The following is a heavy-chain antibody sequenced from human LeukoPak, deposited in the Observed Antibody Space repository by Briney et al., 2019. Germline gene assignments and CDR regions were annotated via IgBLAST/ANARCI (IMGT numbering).Heavy chain of an antibody. CDR1: GYTLTELS. J-gene: IGHJ6*02. CDR3: ARYNWNDDHNGYYYYGMDV. Sequence: GASVKVSCKVSGYTLTELSMHWVRQAPGKGLEWMGGFDPEDGETIYAQKFQGRVTMTEDTSTDTAYMELSSLRSEDTAVYYCARYNWNDDHNGYYYYGMDVWGQGTTVTVSS. V-gene: IGHV1-24*01. CDR2: FDPEDGET. D-gene: IGHD1-1*01.